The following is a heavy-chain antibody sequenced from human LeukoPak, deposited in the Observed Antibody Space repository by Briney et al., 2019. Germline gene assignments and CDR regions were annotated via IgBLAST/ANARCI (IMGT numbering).Heavy chain of an antibody. D-gene: IGHD3-22*01. CDR3: ARESYYDSSGFWGYDAFDI. V-gene: IGHV4-61*02. J-gene: IGHJ3*02. CDR1: GGSISSGSYS. CDR2: MYSSGTT. Sequence: SETLSLTCTVSGGSISSGSYSWNWIRQPAGKGLEWIGRMYSSGTTNYNPSLKSRVTISVDTSKNQFSLKLSSVTAADTAVYYCARESYYDSSGFWGYDAFDIWGQGTMVTVSS.